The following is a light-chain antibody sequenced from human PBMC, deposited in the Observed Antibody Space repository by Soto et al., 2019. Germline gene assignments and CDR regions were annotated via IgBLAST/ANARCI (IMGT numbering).Light chain of an antibody. CDR2: DAS. CDR1: QSVSSY. V-gene: IGKV3-11*01. J-gene: IGKJ5*01. Sequence: EIVLTQSPATRSLSPGERATLSCRASQSVSSYLDWYQQKPGQAPRLLIYDASNRATGIPARFSGSGSGTDFTLTISSLEPEDFAVYYCQQRSNWPPITFGQGTRLEIK. CDR3: QQRSNWPPIT.